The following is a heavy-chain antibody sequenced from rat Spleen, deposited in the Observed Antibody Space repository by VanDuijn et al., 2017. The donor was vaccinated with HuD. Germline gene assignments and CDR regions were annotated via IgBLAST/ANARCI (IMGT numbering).Heavy chain of an antibody. V-gene: IGHV5-29*01. CDR2: MSHDGGST. J-gene: IGHJ2*01. CDR1: GFTFSDYY. Sequence: EVQLVESDGGSVQPGRSLKLSCAASGFTFSDYYMAWVRQAPTKGLEWVATMSHDGGSTYYRDSVKGRFTISRDNAKNTLYLQMDSLRSEDTATYYCARKGFTIATIYTGYFDYWGQGVKVTVSS. CDR3: ARKGFTIATIYTGYFDY. D-gene: IGHD1-2*01.